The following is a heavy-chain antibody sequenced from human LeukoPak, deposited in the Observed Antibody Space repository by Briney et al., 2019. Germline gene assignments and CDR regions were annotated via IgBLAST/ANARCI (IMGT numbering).Heavy chain of an antibody. CDR1: GYSISGGYY. V-gene: IGHV4-38-2*01. D-gene: IGHD5-12*01. Sequence: SETLSLTCAVSGYSISGGYYWGWIRQPPGMGLEWIGSVYHGGTTYYNPSLKSRVTISVDTSKNQFSLKLDSVTAADTAVYYCARRGYSGYGLLDHWGQGTLVTVSS. CDR2: VYHGGTT. CDR3: ARRGYSGYGLLDH. J-gene: IGHJ4*02.